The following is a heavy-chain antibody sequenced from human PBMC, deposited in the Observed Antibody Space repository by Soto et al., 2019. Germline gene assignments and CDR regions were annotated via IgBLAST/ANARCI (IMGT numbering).Heavy chain of an antibody. V-gene: IGHV4-59*08. CDR3: ARQAGDSSGWSTNDY. J-gene: IGHJ4*02. Sequence: SETLSLTCTVPGGSISSYYWSWIRQPPGKGLEWIGYIYYSGSTNYNPSLKSRVTISVDTSKNQFSLKLSSVTAADTAVYYCARQAGDSSGWSTNDYWGQGTLVTVS. CDR1: GGSISSYY. D-gene: IGHD6-19*01. CDR2: IYYSGST.